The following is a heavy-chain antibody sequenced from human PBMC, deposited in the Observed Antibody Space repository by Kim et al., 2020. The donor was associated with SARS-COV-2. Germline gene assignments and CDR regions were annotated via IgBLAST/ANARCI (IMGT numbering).Heavy chain of an antibody. J-gene: IGHJ4*02. Sequence: SSKHYADSVKGRFTISRDNSKKTVSLQMNSLRAEDTAMYYCASGAVYYYDWWGQGTLVTVSS. D-gene: IGHD3-10*01. V-gene: IGHV3-30*03. CDR3: ASGAVYYYDW. CDR2: SSK.